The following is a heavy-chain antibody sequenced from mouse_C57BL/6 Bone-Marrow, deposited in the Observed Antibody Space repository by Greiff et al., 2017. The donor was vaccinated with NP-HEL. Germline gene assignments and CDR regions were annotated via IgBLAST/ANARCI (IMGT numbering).Heavy chain of an antibody. CDR3: ARYADIATVVATHWYFDV. V-gene: IGHV1-72*01. J-gene: IGHJ1*03. D-gene: IGHD1-1*01. CDR1: GYTFTSYW. CDR2: IAPNSGGT. Sequence: QVQLQQPGAELVKPGASVKLSCKASGYTFTSYWMHWVKQRPGRGLEWLGRIAPNSGGTKYNEKFKSQATLTVDKPSSTAYMQLSSLTSEDSAVYYCARYADIATVVATHWYFDVWGTGTTVTVSS.